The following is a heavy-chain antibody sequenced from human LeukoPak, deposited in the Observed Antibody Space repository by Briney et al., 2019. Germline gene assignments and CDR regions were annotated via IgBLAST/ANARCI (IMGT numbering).Heavy chain of an antibody. CDR1: GFTFSSYA. Sequence: GGSLRLSCAASGFTFSSYAMSWVRQAPGKGLEWVSAISGSGGSSYYADSVKGRFTISRDNSKNTLYLQMNSLRAEDTAVYYCAKLSEAEQLVSHDAFDIWGQGTMVTVSS. CDR2: ISGSGGSS. J-gene: IGHJ3*02. V-gene: IGHV3-23*01. D-gene: IGHD6-13*01. CDR3: AKLSEAEQLVSHDAFDI.